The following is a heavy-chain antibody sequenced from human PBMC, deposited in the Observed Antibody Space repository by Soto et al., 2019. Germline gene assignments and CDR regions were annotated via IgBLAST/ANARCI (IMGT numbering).Heavy chain of an antibody. CDR1: GYTFSGYY. Sequence: QVQLVQSGAEVKKPGASVKVSCKASGYTFSGYYMHWVRQAPGQGLEWMGWINPDSGGTNSAQKFQRWVTMTRDTSTRTVYMELTRLRSNDTAVYYCARGETGVDDAFDIWGQGTMVTVS. CDR2: INPDSGGT. CDR3: ARGETGVDDAFDI. V-gene: IGHV1-2*04. J-gene: IGHJ3*02. D-gene: IGHD7-27*01.